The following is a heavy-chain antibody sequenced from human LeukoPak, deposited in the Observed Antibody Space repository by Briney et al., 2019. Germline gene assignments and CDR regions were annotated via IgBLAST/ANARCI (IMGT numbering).Heavy chain of an antibody. V-gene: IGHV4-4*07. CDR1: GGSISSYY. D-gene: IGHD3-3*01. Sequence: SETLSLTCTVSGGSISSYYWSWIRQPAGKGLEWIGRIYTSGSTNYNPSLKSRVTMSVDTSKNQFSLKLSSVTAADTAVYYCARDSDDYDFWSGYSLGAFDIWGQGTMVTVSS. J-gene: IGHJ3*02. CDR2: IYTSGST. CDR3: ARDSDDYDFWSGYSLGAFDI.